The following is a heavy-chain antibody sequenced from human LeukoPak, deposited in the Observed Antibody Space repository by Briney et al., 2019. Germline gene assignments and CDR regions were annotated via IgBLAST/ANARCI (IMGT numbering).Heavy chain of an antibody. Sequence: SEALSLTCTVSGGSISSYYWSWIRQPPGKGLEWIGYIYYSGSTNYNPSLKSRVTISVDTSKNQFSLKLSSVTAADTAVYYCARHGTSSYYYYAMDVWGQGTTVTVSS. CDR2: IYYSGST. D-gene: IGHD1-1*01. V-gene: IGHV4-59*08. CDR1: GGSISSYY. J-gene: IGHJ6*02. CDR3: ARHGTSSYYYYAMDV.